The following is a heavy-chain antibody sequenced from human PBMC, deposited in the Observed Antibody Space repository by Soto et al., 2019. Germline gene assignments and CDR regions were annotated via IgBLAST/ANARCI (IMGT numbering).Heavy chain of an antibody. CDR3: VRVGLVGPTSLSNAWFDP. Sequence: GESVKISCXGSGYTFTRHWIGWVRQMPGKGLEWLGIIYPGDSDTRYSPSFQGQVTFSADKSISTAYLQWSSLKASDTAMYYCVRVGLVGPTSLSNAWFDPWGQGTLVTVSS. V-gene: IGHV5-51*01. J-gene: IGHJ5*02. CDR2: IYPGDSDT. D-gene: IGHD1-26*01. CDR1: GYTFTRHW.